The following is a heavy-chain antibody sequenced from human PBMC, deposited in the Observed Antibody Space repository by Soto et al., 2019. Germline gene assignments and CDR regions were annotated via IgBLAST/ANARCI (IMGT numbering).Heavy chain of an antibody. J-gene: IGHJ6*03. D-gene: IGHD3-10*01. CDR3: ARDFKESQYYYYCMDV. V-gene: IGHV3-21*06. CDR2: ISSSSIYT. Sequence: EVQLVESGGGLVKPGGSLRLSCVVSGFTFSSYSMNWVRQAPGKGLEWVSSISSSSIYTYYADSVKGRFTISRDNAKNSVYLQMNSLRAEDRAVYYCARDFKESQYYYYCMDVWGKGTTVTVSS. CDR1: GFTFSSYS.